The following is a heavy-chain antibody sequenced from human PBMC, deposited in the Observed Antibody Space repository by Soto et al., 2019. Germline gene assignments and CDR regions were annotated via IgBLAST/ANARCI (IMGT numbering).Heavy chain of an antibody. V-gene: IGHV4-4*07. CDR1: GAPIRSYD. D-gene: IGHD3-16*01. CDR2: MQHTGNT. J-gene: IGHJ5*02. Sequence: PXAILSLPCAVSGAPIRSYDWSWIRKPAGKGLEWIGRMQHTGNTNYNPSLKSRVTMSVDTSKNQISLKMTSVTAADTAVYFCAKDVSSRRWFDPWGQGILVTVSS. CDR3: AKDVSSRRWFDP.